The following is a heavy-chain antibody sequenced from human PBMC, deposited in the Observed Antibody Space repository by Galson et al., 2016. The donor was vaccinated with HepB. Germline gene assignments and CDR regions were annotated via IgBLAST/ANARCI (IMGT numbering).Heavy chain of an antibody. CDR1: GFRLSDHY. CDR2: ISPNGADT. J-gene: IGHJ4*02. Sequence: SLRLSCAASGFRLSDHYIHWVRQAPGEGPQYISGISPNGADTFYTDSLKGRFSISRDNSKNTLYLQMSRLTAEDTAVYHCVKEGGTAVFWWGQGTLVTVSS. D-gene: IGHD3-16*01. CDR3: VKEGGTAVFW. V-gene: IGHV3-64D*06.